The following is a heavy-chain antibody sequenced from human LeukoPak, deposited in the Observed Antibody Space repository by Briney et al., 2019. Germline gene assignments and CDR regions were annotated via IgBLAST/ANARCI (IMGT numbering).Heavy chain of an antibody. J-gene: IGHJ6*02. CDR1: GLTFSNYA. CDR3: ARGGGLDV. D-gene: IGHD2-15*01. Sequence: GGSLRLSCAASGLTFSNYAMTWARQAPGKGLEWVASINHNGNVNYYVDSVKGRFTISRDNAKNSLYLQMNNLRAEDTAVYFCARGGGLDVWGQGATVTVSS. V-gene: IGHV3-7*03. CDR2: INHNGNVN.